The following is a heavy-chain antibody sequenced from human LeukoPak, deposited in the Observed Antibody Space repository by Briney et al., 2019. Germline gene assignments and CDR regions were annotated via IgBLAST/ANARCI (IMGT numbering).Heavy chain of an antibody. CDR1: GFTFSSCA. CDR2: VFGSGGST. J-gene: IGHJ6*02. V-gene: IGHV3-23*01. CDR3: AKVSRGYCRGGTCYYYYGMDV. D-gene: IGHD2-15*01. Sequence: GGSLRLSCAASGFTFSSCAMSWVRQAPGKGLEWVSSVFGSGGSTYYADSVKGRFTISRDNSKNTLYVQMNSLRVEDTAVYYCAKVSRGYCRGGTCYYYYGMDVWGQGTTVTVSS.